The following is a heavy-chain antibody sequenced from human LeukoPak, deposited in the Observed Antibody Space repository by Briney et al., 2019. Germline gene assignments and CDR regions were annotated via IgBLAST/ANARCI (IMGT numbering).Heavy chain of an antibody. V-gene: IGHV5-51*01. J-gene: IGHJ5*02. CDR3: ARRGSSWSGSENWFDP. CDR2: IYPGDSDT. D-gene: IGHD6-13*01. CDR1: GYSFTSYW. Sequence: GESLKISCKGSGYSFTSYWIGWVRQMPGKGLEWMGIIYPGDSDTRYSPSFQGQVTISADKSISTAYLQWSSLKASDTAMYYRARRGSSWSGSENWFDPWGQGTLVTVSS.